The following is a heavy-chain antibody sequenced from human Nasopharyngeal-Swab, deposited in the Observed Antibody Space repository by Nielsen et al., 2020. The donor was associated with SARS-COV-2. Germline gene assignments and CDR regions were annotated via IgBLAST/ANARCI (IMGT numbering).Heavy chain of an antibody. V-gene: IGHV1-18*04. D-gene: IGHD3-22*01. CDR2: NSAYNGDT. CDR3: ASHRSGYYNSGGPFDY. CDR1: GYTFASYG. Sequence: ASVKVSCKASGYTFASYGFDWVRQAPGQGLEWMGWNSAYNGDTNYAQKFQDRATMTTDASTGTAYMELRSLRSDDTAVYYCASHRSGYYNSGGPFDYWGQGTLVTASS. J-gene: IGHJ4*02.